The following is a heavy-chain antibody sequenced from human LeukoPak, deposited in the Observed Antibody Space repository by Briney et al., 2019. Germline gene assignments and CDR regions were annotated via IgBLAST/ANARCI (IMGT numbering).Heavy chain of an antibody. CDR1: GGTFSSYA. V-gene: IGHV1-69*05. J-gene: IGHJ4*02. CDR3: ARGTLRYFDSYYFDY. D-gene: IGHD3-9*01. CDR2: IIPIFGTA. Sequence: GSSVKVSCKASGGTFSSYAISWARQAPGQGLEWMGGIIPIFGTANYAQKFQGRVTITTDESTSTAYMELSSLRSEDTAVYYCARGTLRYFDSYYFDYWGQGTLVTVSS.